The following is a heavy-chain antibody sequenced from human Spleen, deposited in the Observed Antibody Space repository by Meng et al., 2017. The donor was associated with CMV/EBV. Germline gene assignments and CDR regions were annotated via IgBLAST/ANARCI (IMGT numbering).Heavy chain of an antibody. Sequence: ASVKVSCKASGYTFTGYYMHWVRQAPGQGLEWMGWINPNSGDTKSAQKFQSRVTMPSDTSISTAYMELSRLTSDDTAVYYCARDQFYCSSTSCSDQLDHHYYSGMDVWGQGTTVTVSS. CDR3: ARDQFYCSSTSCSDQLDHHYYSGMDV. J-gene: IGHJ6*02. V-gene: IGHV1-2*02. D-gene: IGHD2-2*01. CDR2: INPNSGDT. CDR1: GYTFTGYY.